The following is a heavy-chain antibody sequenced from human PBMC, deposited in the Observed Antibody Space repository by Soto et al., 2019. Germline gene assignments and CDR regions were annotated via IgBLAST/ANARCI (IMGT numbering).Heavy chain of an antibody. CDR2: ISGSGGTI. J-gene: IGHJ4*02. CDR3: ARETGLRSSGWSYYFDF. CDR1: GFTLSSYS. D-gene: IGHD6-19*01. Sequence: EVQLVESGGGMVQPGGSLRVSCAASGFTLSSYSMHWVRQAPGKGLEWVSYISGSGGTIYYADSVKGRCNISRDNAKDSLSAQMKSLRDEDTAVYFCARETGLRSSGWSYYFDFWGQGTRVTVSS. V-gene: IGHV3-48*02.